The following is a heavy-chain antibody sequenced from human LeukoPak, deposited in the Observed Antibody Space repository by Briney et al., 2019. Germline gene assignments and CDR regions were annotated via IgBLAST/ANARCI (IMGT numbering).Heavy chain of an antibody. CDR3: AKAGRVMRYFDWLSYCDY. Sequence: GGSLRLSCAASGFNFRSYGLHWPGQAPGKGLDWVAVIPQDGTDQYYEDSVKGRFTISRDNSKNTLYLQMSSLRVEDTAVYYCAKAGRVMRYFDWLSYCDYWGQGTLVTVSS. CDR2: IPQDGTDQ. J-gene: IGHJ4*02. CDR1: GFNFRSYG. V-gene: IGHV3-30*18. D-gene: IGHD3-9*01.